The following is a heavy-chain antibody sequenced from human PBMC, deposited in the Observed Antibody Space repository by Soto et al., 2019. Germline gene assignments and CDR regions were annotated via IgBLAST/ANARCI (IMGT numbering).Heavy chain of an antibody. CDR3: ATNFKYCPNGVCYLHYTAMDV. CDR1: GYTFTSYA. D-gene: IGHD2-8*01. Sequence: ASVKVSCKASGYTFTSYAMHWVRQAPGQRLEWMGWINAGNGNTKCSQKFQGRVTITRDTSASTAYMDLSSLRPDDTAVYYCATNFKYCPNGVCYLHYTAMDVWGPGTPVTVSS. J-gene: IGHJ6*02. CDR2: INAGNGNT. V-gene: IGHV1-3*01.